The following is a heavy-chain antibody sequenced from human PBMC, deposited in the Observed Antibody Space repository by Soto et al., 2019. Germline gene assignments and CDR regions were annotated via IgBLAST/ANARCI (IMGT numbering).Heavy chain of an antibody. CDR3: ASVSSWYLFDY. V-gene: IGHV4-31*03. J-gene: IGHJ4*02. D-gene: IGHD6-13*01. CDR2: IYYSGST. CDR1: GGSISSGGYY. Sequence: SETLSLTCTVSGGSISSGGYYWSWIRQHPGKGLEWIGYIYYSGSTYYNPSLKSRVTISVDTSKNQFSLKLSPVTAADTAVYYCASVSSWYLFDYWGQGTLVTVSS.